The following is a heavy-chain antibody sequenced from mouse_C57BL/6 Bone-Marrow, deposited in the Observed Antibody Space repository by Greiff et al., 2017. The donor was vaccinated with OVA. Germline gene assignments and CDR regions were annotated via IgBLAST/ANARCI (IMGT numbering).Heavy chain of an antibody. CDR1: GFTFSNYW. CDR2: IRLKSDNYAT. V-gene: IGHV6-3*01. CDR3: TGPTSFAY. Sequence: EVKLVESGGGLVQPGGSMKLSCVASGFTFSNYWMNWVRQSPEKGLEWVAQIRLKSDNYATHYAESVKGRFTISRDDSKSSVYLQMNNLRAEDTGIYYCTGPTSFAYWGQGTLVTVSA. J-gene: IGHJ3*01.